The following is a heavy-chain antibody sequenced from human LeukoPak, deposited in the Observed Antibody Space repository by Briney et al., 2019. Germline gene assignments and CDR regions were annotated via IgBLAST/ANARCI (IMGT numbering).Heavy chain of an antibody. CDR3: ARGIRVRSSDAYDT. J-gene: IGHJ3*02. CDR2: ISYDGSNK. CDR1: GFTFSSYA. D-gene: IGHD2-21*01. Sequence: GRSLRLSCAASGFTFSSYAMHWVRQAPGKGLEWVAVISYDGSNKYYADSVKGRFTISRDNSKNTLYLQMNSLRAEDTAVYYCARGIRVRSSDAYDTWGQGTMVTVSS. V-gene: IGHV3-30*04.